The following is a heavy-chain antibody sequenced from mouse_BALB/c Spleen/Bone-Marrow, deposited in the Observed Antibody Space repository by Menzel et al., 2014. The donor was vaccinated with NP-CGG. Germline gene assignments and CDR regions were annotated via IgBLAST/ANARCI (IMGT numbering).Heavy chain of an antibody. Sequence: QVQLKESGPELVKPGASVKISCKASGYVLSTSWMNWVKQRPGQGLEWIGRIYPGDGDANYSGNFKGKATLTADKSSSTAYMQLNSLTSVDSAVYFCVRGAHPWGQGTLVTVSA. V-gene: IGHV1-82*01. CDR3: VRGAHP. J-gene: IGHJ3*01. CDR1: GYVLSTSW. CDR2: IYPGDGDA.